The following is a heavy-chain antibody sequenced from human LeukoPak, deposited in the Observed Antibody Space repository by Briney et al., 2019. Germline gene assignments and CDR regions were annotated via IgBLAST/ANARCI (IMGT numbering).Heavy chain of an antibody. D-gene: IGHD1-20*01. V-gene: IGHV4-38-2*01. CDR1: GYSLSSGYY. CDR2: MYYRGSV. CDR3: ARGISALDY. J-gene: IGHJ4*02. Sequence: SETLSLTCAVSGYSLSSGYYWGWIRQPPGKGLEWIATMYYRGSVYYNPSLKSRVTISVDTSKNQLSLKLSSVTAADTAVYFCARGISALDYWGQGTLVTVSS.